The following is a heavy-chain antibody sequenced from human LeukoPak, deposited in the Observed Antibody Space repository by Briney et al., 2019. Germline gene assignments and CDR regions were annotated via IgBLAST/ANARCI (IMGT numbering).Heavy chain of an antibody. CDR3: AKTTGGSTWYLDY. CDR2: IRYDGSDK. CDR1: GFTCSSYG. Sequence: PGGSLRLSRAASGFTCSSYGMDWVRQAPGKGQERVAFIRYDGSDKYYADSVRGRFTISRDNSKNTLYLQMNSLRAEDTAVYYCAKTTGGSTWYLDYWGQGTLVTVSS. V-gene: IGHV3-30*02. J-gene: IGHJ4*02. D-gene: IGHD6-13*01.